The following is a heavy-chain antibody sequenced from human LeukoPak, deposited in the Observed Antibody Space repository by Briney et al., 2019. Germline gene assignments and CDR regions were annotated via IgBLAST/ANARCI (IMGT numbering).Heavy chain of an antibody. CDR2: ISSSSGYI. CDR1: GFTFSSYS. V-gene: IGHV3-21*01. CDR3: ARGCGGDCYSGHDY. J-gene: IGHJ4*02. Sequence: PGGSLRLSCAASGFTFSSYSMNWVRQAPGKGLEWVSSISSSSGYIYYADSVKGRFTISRDNAKNSLYLQMNSLRAEDTAVYYCARGCGGDCYSGHDYWGQGTLVTVSS. D-gene: IGHD2-21*02.